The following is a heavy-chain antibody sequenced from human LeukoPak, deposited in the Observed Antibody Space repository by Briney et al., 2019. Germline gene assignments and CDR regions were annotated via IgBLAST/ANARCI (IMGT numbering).Heavy chain of an antibody. CDR3: AKDYQMPRGYSYGTPFDI. CDR1: GFNFNSYW. D-gene: IGHD5-18*01. J-gene: IGHJ3*02. V-gene: IGHV3-7*01. CDR2: IKQDGSEI. Sequence: GGSLRLSCAASGFNFNSYWMSWVRQAPGKGLECVANIKQDGSEIYFVDSVKGRFTISRDNAKSSLYLQMNSLRGEDTAVYYCAKDYQMPRGYSYGTPFDIWGQGTMVTVSS.